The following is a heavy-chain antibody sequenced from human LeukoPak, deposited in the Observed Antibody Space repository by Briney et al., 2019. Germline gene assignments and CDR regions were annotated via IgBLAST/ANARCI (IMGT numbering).Heavy chain of an antibody. CDR3: ARVSYYYDSSGPRAIDAFDI. J-gene: IGHJ3*02. V-gene: IGHV4-59*01. Sequence: SETLSLTCTVSGGSISGYYWSWIRQPPGKGLEWIGYIYNTGSTNYNPSLKSRVTISVDTSKNQFSLKLSSVTAADTAVYYCARVSYYYDSSGPRAIDAFDIWGQGTMVTVSS. D-gene: IGHD3-22*01. CDR1: GGSISGYY. CDR2: IYNTGST.